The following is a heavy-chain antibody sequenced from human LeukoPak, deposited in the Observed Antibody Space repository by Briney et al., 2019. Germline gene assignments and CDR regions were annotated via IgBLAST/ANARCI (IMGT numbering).Heavy chain of an antibody. CDR2: ISGSGDST. D-gene: IGHD3-10*01. CDR1: GFTFSSYA. CDR3: AKSSPMTMVRGANDY. V-gene: IGHV3-23*01. J-gene: IGHJ4*02. Sequence: GRSLRLSCAASGFTFSSYAMSWVRQAPGKGLEWVSSISGSGDSTYYADSVKGRFTISRDNSVNTLYLQMNSLRAEDTAVYYCAKSSPMTMVRGANDYWGQGTLVTVSS.